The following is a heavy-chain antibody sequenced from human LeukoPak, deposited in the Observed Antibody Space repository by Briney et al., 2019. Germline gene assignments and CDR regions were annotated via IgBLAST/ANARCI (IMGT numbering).Heavy chain of an antibody. CDR3: ARGGISYYYGMDV. CDR2: IYTSGST. Sequence: SETLSLTCTVSGGSISIYYWSWVRRPAGKGLGWIGRIYTSGSTNYNPSLKSRVTMSVDTSKNQFSLKLSSVTAADTAVYYCARGGISYYYGMDVWGQGTTVTVSS. V-gene: IGHV4-4*07. J-gene: IGHJ6*02. D-gene: IGHD1-20*01. CDR1: GGSISIYY.